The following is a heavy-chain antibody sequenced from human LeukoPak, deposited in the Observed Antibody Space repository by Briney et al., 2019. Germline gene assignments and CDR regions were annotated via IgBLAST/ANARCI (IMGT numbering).Heavy chain of an antibody. V-gene: IGHV3-11*04. CDR2: NSSSGSTI. CDR3: ACAPDTIDY. CDR1: GFTFSDYY. Sequence: GGSLRLSCASSGFTFSDYYMSLIHLAAGKLLEWVSYNSSSGSTIYYADSVKGRFTISRDNAKNSLYLKMNSLRAEDTAVYYCACAPDTIDYWGQGTLVTVSS. J-gene: IGHJ4*02.